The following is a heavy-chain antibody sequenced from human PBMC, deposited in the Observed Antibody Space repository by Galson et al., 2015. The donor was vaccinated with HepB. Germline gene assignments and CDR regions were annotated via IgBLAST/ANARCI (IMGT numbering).Heavy chain of an antibody. D-gene: IGHD6-6*01. CDR3: AKQLGGGVYFDY. Sequence: SLRLSCATSGFTFSSYAMSWVRQAPGKGLEWVSAISGSGGSTYYADSVKGRFTISRDNSKNTLYLQMNSLRAEDTAVYYCAKQLGGGVYFDYWGQGTLVTVSS. J-gene: IGHJ4*02. CDR2: ISGSGGST. CDR1: GFTFSSYA. V-gene: IGHV3-23*01.